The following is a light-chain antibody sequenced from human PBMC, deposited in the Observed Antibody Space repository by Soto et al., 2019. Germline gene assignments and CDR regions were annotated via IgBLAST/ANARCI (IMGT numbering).Light chain of an antibody. Sequence: EIQMTQSPSTLSASVGDRVTITCRASQSISTHLAWYQQKPGKAPEVLIYDASTLESGVPSRFSGSGSGTNFTLPISSLQPDDFATYYCQQYSSNLYTFGQGTKLEIK. J-gene: IGKJ2*01. CDR3: QQYSSNLYT. V-gene: IGKV1-5*01. CDR1: QSISTH. CDR2: DAS.